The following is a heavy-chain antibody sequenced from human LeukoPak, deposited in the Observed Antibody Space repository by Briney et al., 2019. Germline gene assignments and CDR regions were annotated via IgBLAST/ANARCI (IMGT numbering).Heavy chain of an antibody. Sequence: SETLSLTCTVSGGSISSGGYYWSRIRQYPEKGLEWIGYIYYSGTTYYNPSLKSRIIISVDTSKNQFSLKLSSVTAADTAVYYCARRSDILTGYPTGDAFDIWGQGTLVTVSS. CDR1: GGSISSGGYY. V-gene: IGHV4-31*03. J-gene: IGHJ3*02. CDR3: ARRSDILTGYPTGDAFDI. CDR2: IYYSGTT. D-gene: IGHD3-9*01.